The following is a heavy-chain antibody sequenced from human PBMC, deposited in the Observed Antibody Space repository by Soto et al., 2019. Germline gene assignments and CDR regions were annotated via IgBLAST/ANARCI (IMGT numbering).Heavy chain of an antibody. CDR2: IYYSGST. Sequence: QVQLQESGPGLVKPSETLSLTCTVSGGSISSYYWSWIRQPPGKGLEWIGYIYYSGSTNYNPSLKSRVTISVDTSKNQSSLQLSSVTAADTAVYYCARATRDIVVVPAAMFDYWGQGTLVTVSS. CDR1: GGSISSYY. D-gene: IGHD2-2*01. J-gene: IGHJ4*02. V-gene: IGHV4-59*01. CDR3: ARATRDIVVVPAAMFDY.